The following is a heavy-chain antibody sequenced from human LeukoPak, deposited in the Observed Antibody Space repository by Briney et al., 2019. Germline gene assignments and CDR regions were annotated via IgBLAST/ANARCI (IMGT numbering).Heavy chain of an antibody. CDR3: ARDRSTMVRGVSYYFDY. CDR2: ISSSSSYI. CDR1: GFTFSSYS. D-gene: IGHD3-10*01. V-gene: IGHV3-21*01. J-gene: IGHJ4*02. Sequence: GGSLRLSCAASGFTFSSYSMNWVRQAPGKGLEWVSSISSSSSYIYYADSVKGRFTISRDNAKNLLYLQMNSLRAEDTAVYYCARDRSTMVRGVSYYFDYWGQGTLVTVSS.